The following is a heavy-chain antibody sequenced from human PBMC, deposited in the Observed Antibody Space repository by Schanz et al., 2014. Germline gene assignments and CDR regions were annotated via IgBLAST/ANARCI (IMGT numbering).Heavy chain of an antibody. CDR3: RLWFGELYYGMDV. J-gene: IGHJ6*02. CDR1: GFTFSDSF. V-gene: IGHV3-7*03. CDR2: IKQDESER. D-gene: IGHD3-10*01. Sequence: VLLVESGGGLVKPGGSLRLSCSASGFTFSDSFMSWIRQTPGKGLEWVANIKQDESERSYVDSVKGRFTISRDNAKNSLYLQMNSLRAEDTAVYYCRLWFGELYYGMDVWGQGTTVTVSS.